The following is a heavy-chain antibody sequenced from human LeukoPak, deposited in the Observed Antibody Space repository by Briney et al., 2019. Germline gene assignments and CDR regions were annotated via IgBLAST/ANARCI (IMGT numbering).Heavy chain of an antibody. V-gene: IGHV3-11*06. CDR2: ISSSSTYT. J-gene: IGHJ4*02. Sequence: GSLRLSCAASGFSFSQYYMTWIRQAPGKGLEWVSHISSSSTYTNYADSVKGRFTISRDNAKNSLHLQMNSLRVEDTAVYYCARDGDGDYPIDYWGQGTLVTVSS. CDR1: GFSFSQYY. CDR3: ARDGDGDYPIDY. D-gene: IGHD4-17*01.